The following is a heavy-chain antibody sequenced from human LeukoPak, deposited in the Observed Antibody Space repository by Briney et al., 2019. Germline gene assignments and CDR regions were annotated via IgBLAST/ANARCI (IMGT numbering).Heavy chain of an antibody. CDR2: INANSGGT. J-gene: IGHJ1*01. CDR1: GISFTDYY. CDR3: ATGGLTTFGVGEH. D-gene: IGHD3-3*01. V-gene: IGHV1-2*02. Sequence: ASVKVSCKSSGISFTDYYIHWMRQAPGQGLEWMGCINANSGGTKHAQNFQGRVTMTRDTSIATAYMELSGLRSDDTAIYYCATGGLTTFGVGEHWGQGALITVSS.